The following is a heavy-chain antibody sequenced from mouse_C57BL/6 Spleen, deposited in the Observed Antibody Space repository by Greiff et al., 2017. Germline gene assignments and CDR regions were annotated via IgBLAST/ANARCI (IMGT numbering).Heavy chain of an antibody. Sequence: EVMLVESGGDLVKPGGSLKLSCAASGFTFSSYGMSWVRQTPDKRLEWVATISSGGSYTYYPDSVKGRFTISRDNAKNTLYLQMSSLKSEDTTMYYCARPIYYGYDGFAYWGQGTLVTVSA. CDR3: ARPIYYGYDGFAY. CDR1: GFTFSSYG. J-gene: IGHJ3*01. V-gene: IGHV5-6*01. CDR2: ISSGGSYT. D-gene: IGHD2-2*01.